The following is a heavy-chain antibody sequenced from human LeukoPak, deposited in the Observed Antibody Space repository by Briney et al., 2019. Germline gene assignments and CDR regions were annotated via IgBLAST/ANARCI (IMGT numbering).Heavy chain of an antibody. Sequence: ASVNVSCKASGYTFTSYYMHWVRQAPGQGLEWMGLINPTGGSTGYAQKFQGRVTMTRDMSTSTDYMGLSSLRSEDTAIYYCARDNSVGDNAWWFDPWGQGTLVTVSS. CDR3: ARDNSVGDNAWWFDP. D-gene: IGHD1-26*01. V-gene: IGHV1-46*01. CDR1: GYTFTSYY. CDR2: INPTGGST. J-gene: IGHJ5*02.